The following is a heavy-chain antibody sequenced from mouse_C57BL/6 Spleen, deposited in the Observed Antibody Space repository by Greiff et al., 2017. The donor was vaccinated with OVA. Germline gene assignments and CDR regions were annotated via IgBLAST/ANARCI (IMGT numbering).Heavy chain of an antibody. D-gene: IGHD2-3*01. J-gene: IGHJ1*03. CDR2: INPSSGYT. Sequence: QVQLQQSGAELARPGASVQMSCKASGYNFNSYTMHWVKQRPGQGLEWIGYINPSSGYTKYNQKVKDKATLTADKSSSTAYLQLSSLTSEDSAIYFFSSSPGGYYHSYFDVWGTGTTVTVSS. CDR1: GYNFNSYT. CDR3: SSSPGGYYHSYFDV. V-gene: IGHV1-4*01.